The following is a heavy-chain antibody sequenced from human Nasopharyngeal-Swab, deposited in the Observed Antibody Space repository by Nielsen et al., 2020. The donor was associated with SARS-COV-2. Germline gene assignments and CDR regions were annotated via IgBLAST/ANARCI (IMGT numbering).Heavy chain of an antibody. D-gene: IGHD2/OR15-2a*01. V-gene: IGHV1-3*04. J-gene: IGHJ6*02. CDR2: TNTGNGNT. CDR3: ARRLLSSTYYNYYAMDV. Sequence: WVRQAPVLRLAWMGWTNTGNGNTKSSQRVQARVTITRDTSANTAYMELSSLRSEDTAVYYCARRLLSSTYYNYYAMDVWGQGTTVTVSS.